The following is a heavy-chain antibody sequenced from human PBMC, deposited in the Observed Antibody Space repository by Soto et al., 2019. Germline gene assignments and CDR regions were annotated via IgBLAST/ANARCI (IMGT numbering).Heavy chain of an antibody. CDR2: ISPGGDRI. V-gene: IGHV3-48*03. CDR1: GFMFDSYA. D-gene: IGHD6-19*01. CDR3: TKSADSAGWGVDF. J-gene: IGHJ4*02. Sequence: GSLRLSCVASGFMFDSYAMNWVRQAPGKGLEWVSYISPGGDRIYYAESLKGRITISRDNDRNSLSLQMNILSDEDTAVYYCTKSADSAGWGVDFWGQGTLVTVSS.